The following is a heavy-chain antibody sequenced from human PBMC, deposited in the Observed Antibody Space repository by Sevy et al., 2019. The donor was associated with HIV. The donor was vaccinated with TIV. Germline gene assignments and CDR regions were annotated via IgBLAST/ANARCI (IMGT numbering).Heavy chain of an antibody. D-gene: IGHD3-10*01. CDR3: ASRSYYYGRTPFDY. CDR1: GYTFTGYY. CDR2: INPNSGGT. V-gene: IGHV1-2*04. J-gene: IGHJ4*02. Sequence: ASVKVSCKASGYTFTGYYMYWVRQAPGQGLEWMGWINPNSGGTNYAQKFQGWVTMTRDTSISTAYMELSRLRSDDTVVYYCASRSYYYGRTPFDYWGQGTLVTVSS.